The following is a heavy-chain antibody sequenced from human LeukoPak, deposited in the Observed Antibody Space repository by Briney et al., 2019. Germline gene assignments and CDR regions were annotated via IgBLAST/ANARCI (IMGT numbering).Heavy chain of an antibody. CDR1: GFTFSTYT. Sequence: QPGGSLRLSCAASGFTFSTYTMHWVRQAPGKGLEWVAVTSYDGSNKYYADSVQGRFSISRDNSKNTLYLQMDSVRVEDTAVYYCARVSKPGWYDYYYMDVWGKGTTVTVSS. V-gene: IGHV3-30*04. D-gene: IGHD2/OR15-2a*01. J-gene: IGHJ6*03. CDR3: ARVSKPGWYDYYYMDV. CDR2: TSYDGSNK.